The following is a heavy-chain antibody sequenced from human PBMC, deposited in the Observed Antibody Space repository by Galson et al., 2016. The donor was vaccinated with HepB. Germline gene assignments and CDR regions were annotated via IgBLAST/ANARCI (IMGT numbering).Heavy chain of an antibody. CDR1: GASISSGRDY. Sequence: LSLTCTVSGASISSGRDYWAWIRQHPGKGLEWIGYIFYSGSTYYNPSLKSRVSISVDTSKNHFSLKLSSVTPADTAVYYCSRGSSSSGWYLHAFDIWGLGTMVTVSS. D-gene: IGHD6-19*01. CDR2: IFYSGST. CDR3: SRGSSSSGWYLHAFDI. J-gene: IGHJ3*02. V-gene: IGHV4-30-4*01.